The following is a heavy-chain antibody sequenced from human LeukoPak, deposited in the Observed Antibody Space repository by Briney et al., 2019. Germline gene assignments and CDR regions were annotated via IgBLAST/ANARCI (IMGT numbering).Heavy chain of an antibody. CDR2: IIPIFGIA. V-gene: IGHV1-69*04. Sequence: SVKVSCKASGGTFSSYAISWVRQAPGQGLEWMGRIIPIFGIANYAQKFQGRVTITADKSTSTAYMELSSLRSEDTAVYYCARDSIAAAGTGPYGMDVWGKGTTVTVSS. CDR1: GGTFSSYA. D-gene: IGHD6-13*01. CDR3: ARDSIAAAGTGPYGMDV. J-gene: IGHJ6*04.